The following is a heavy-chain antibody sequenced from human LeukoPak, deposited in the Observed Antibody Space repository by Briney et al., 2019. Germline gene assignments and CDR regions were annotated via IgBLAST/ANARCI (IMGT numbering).Heavy chain of an antibody. V-gene: IGHV3-30*18. D-gene: IGHD3-3*01. CDR1: GFTFSSYG. CDR2: ISYDGSNK. CDR3: AKDLEYGFAY. J-gene: IGHJ4*02. Sequence: GRSPRLSCAASGFTFSSYGMHWVRQAPGKGLEWVAVISYDGSNKYYADSVKGRFTISRDNSKNTLYLQMNSLRAEDTAVYYCAKDLEYGFAYWGQGTLVTVSS.